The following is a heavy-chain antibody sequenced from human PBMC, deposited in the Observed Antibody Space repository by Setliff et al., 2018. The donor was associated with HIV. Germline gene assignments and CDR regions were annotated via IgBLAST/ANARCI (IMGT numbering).Heavy chain of an antibody. CDR3: ARDLSPYGSGDPYYYYGMDV. V-gene: IGHV4-31*03. Sequence: SETLSLTCTVSGGSISSSGNYWTWIRQRLGKGLEWIGYIYYTGSTYYHPSLKSRVLISVDTSNNLFSLSLRSVTAADTAVYYCARDLSPYGSGDPYYYYGMDVWGQGTTVTVSS. J-gene: IGHJ6*02. CDR1: GGSISSSGNY. D-gene: IGHD3-10*01. CDR2: IYYTGST.